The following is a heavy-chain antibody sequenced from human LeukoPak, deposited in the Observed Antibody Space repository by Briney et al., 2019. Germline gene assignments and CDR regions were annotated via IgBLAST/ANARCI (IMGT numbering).Heavy chain of an antibody. V-gene: IGHV3-7*01. CDR2: MYPDGSKI. Sequence: GGSLRLSCSASGFSFSDSWMSWVRHVPGKGLEWLADMYPDGSKIVYVDSVKGRFTISRNNAKNSLFLQMDGLRAEDTAVYFCARDPLNGALDIWGQGTLVTVSS. CDR3: ARDPLNGALDI. J-gene: IGHJ3*02. CDR1: GFSFSDSW.